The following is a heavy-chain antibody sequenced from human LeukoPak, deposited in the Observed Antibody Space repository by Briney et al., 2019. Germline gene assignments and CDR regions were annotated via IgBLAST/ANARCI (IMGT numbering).Heavy chain of an antibody. D-gene: IGHD5-18*01. CDR3: ARGQYSYGSIDPYYYYGMDV. CDR2: ISSSSSYI. Sequence: GGSLRLSCAASGFTFSSYSMNWVRQAPGKGLEWVSSISSSSSYIYYADSVKGRFTISRDNAKNSLYLQMNSLRAEDTAVYYCARGQYSYGSIDPYYYYGMDVWGQGTTVTVSS. V-gene: IGHV3-21*01. J-gene: IGHJ6*02. CDR1: GFTFSSYS.